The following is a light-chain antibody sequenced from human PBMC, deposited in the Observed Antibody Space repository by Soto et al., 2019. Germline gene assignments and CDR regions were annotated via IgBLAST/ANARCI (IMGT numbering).Light chain of an antibody. Sequence: DIQMTQSPSTLSASVGDRVTITCRASQSINNWLAWYQHKPGKAPKLLIYDGFSLESGVPLRFSGSGFGTEFTLTISSLQPDDSATYYCQQYKRYSLTFGGGTKVEIK. CDR3: QQYKRYSLT. CDR2: DGF. CDR1: QSINNW. V-gene: IGKV1-5*01. J-gene: IGKJ4*01.